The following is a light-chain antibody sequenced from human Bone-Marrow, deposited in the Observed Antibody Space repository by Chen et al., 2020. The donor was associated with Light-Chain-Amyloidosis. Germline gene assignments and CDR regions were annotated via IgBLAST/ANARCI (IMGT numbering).Light chain of an antibody. Sequence: SALTQPPSVSGPPGQSITLSCTGTSSDVGGDNHVSWHQQHPDKAPKLMIYEATNRPSWVPDRFSSSKSDNTASLSISELQTEDEADCICSSYTVTNALVFGSGTRVTVL. CDR1: SSDVGGDNH. CDR2: EAT. CDR3: SSYTVTNALV. J-gene: IGLJ1*01. V-gene: IGLV2-14*01.